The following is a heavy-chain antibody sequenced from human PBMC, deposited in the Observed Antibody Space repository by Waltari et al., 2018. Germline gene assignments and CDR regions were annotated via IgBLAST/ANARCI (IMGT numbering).Heavy chain of an antibody. D-gene: IGHD1-26*01. CDR2: RGYEKNDK. Sequence: VQLLESGGGVVQPGGSLRLSCAASGFTFSSYGMHWVRQGPGKGRGWGAFRGYEKNDKYDGGAVKGRFTIARDNSKNMLYVEMNSLRPEDTGLYYCASYTGSPSRPGPPSLWGQGTLVIVSS. V-gene: IGHV3-30*02. CDR3: ASYTGSPSRPGPPSL. J-gene: IGHJ4*02. CDR1: GFTFSSYG.